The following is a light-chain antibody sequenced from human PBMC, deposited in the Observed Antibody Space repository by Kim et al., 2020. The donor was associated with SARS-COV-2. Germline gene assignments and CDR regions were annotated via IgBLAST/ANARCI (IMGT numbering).Light chain of an antibody. CDR1: QSVSSN. CDR2: GAS. V-gene: IGKV3D-15*01. J-gene: IGKJ4*01. Sequence: DTVMTQSPVTLSVSPGERVTLSCRAGQSVSSNLAWYQQKPGQAPRLLIYGASTRAIGIPARFSGSGSGTEFSLTISSLQPEDFAVYYCQQYNKWPLTFGGGTKVEIK. CDR3: QQYNKWPLT.